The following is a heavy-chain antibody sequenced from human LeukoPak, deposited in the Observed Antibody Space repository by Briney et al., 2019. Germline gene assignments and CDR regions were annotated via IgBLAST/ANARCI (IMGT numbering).Heavy chain of an antibody. V-gene: IGHV3-7*05. J-gene: IGHJ1*01. CDR3: ARDFD. CDR1: GFTFSGSW. Sequence: GGSLRLSCAASGFTFSGSWMTWVRQAPGKGLEWVANIKQDGNEKYYVDSVKGRFTISRDNAKNSLYLQMNSLRAEDTAVYYCARDFDWGQGTLVTVSS. CDR2: IKQDGNEK.